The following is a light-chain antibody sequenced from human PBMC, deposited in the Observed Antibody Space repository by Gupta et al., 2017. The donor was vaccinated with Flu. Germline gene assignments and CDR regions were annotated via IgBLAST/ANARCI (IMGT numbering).Light chain of an antibody. V-gene: IGKV1-39*01. CDR2: AAS. Sequence: ASQTITNFLNWYQQIPLKAPKLLIHAASRLQSGVPSRFSGSGSGTDFTLTISSLQPEDFATYYCQQTYSAPRTFGQGTKVEI. J-gene: IGKJ1*01. CDR3: QQTYSAPRT. CDR1: QTITNF.